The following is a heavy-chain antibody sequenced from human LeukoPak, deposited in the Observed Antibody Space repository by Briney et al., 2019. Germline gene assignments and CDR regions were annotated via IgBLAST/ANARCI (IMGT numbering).Heavy chain of an antibody. CDR3: ARAPSLVDWFDP. J-gene: IGHJ5*02. CDR1: GYTFTTYG. V-gene: IGHV1-18*01. D-gene: IGHD2-8*02. Sequence: ASVKLSCKASGYTFTTYGITWVRQAPGQGLEWMGWISAYNGNTNYAQKLQGRVTMTTDTSTRTASMELTSLRSDDTAVYYCARAPSLVDWFDPWGQGTLVTVSP. CDR2: ISAYNGNT.